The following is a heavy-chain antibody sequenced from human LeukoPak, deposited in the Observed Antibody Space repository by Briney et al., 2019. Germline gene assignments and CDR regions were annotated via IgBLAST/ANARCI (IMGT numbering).Heavy chain of an antibody. CDR3: AIDAGGCYYYY. V-gene: IGHV3-11*06. J-gene: IGHJ4*02. Sequence: GGSLRVSCAASGFTFSDYYMSWIRQAPGKGLEWVSYITSSSYTNYADSVKGRFTISRDNAKNSLYLQMNSLRPEDTAVYYCAIDAGGCYYYYWGQGTLVTVSS. D-gene: IGHD2-15*01. CDR1: GFTFSDYY. CDR2: ITSSSYT.